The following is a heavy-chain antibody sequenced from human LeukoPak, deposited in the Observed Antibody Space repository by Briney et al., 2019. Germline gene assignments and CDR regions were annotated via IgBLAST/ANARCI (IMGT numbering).Heavy chain of an antibody. CDR3: ARVRNWNQHDLDY. D-gene: IGHD1-1*01. CDR2: ISSSGSTI. V-gene: IGHV3-48*03. Sequence: GSMTLSCAASGFTFSSYEMNWVRQAQGKGRGWVAYISSSGSTIYYADSVKGRFTISRDNSKNTLYLQMGSLRAEDMAVYYCARVRNWNQHDLDYWGQGTLVTVSS. CDR1: GFTFSSYE. J-gene: IGHJ4*02.